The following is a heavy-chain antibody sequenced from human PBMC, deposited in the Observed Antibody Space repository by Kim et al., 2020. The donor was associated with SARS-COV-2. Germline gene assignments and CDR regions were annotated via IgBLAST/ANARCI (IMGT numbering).Heavy chain of an antibody. Sequence: SETLSLTCTVSGYSISSGYYWGWIRQPPGKGLEWIGSIYHSGSTYYNPSLKSRVTISVDTSKNQFSLKLSSVTAADTAVYYCAGPLWFGELLWGPVFDYWGQGTLVTVSS. V-gene: IGHV4-38-2*02. D-gene: IGHD3-10*01. CDR1: GYSISSGYY. CDR3: AGPLWFGELLWGPVFDY. CDR2: IYHSGST. J-gene: IGHJ4*02.